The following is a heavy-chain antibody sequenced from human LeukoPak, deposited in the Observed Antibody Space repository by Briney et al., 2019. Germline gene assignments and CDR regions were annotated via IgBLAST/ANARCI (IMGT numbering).Heavy chain of an antibody. CDR1: GFTFSSYA. V-gene: IGHV3-64*01. CDR3: ARGIDSSGYYPIDY. D-gene: IGHD3-22*01. J-gene: IGHJ4*02. Sequence: PGGSLRLSCAASGFTFSSYAMHWVRQAPGKGLEYVSAISSNGGSTYYANSVKGRFTISRDNSKNTLYLQMGSLRAEDMAVYYCARGIDSSGYYPIDYWGQGTLVTVSS. CDR2: ISSNGGST.